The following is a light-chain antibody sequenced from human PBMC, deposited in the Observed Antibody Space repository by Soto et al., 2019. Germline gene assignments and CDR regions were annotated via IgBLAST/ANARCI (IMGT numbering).Light chain of an antibody. CDR2: GAS. J-gene: IGKJ1*01. CDR1: QSVSNN. CDR3: QQYGSSGT. Sequence: EIVMTQSPATLSVSPGERATLSCRASQSVSNNLAWYQQKPGQAPRLLIYGASNRATGIPDRFSGSGSGTDFTLTISRLEPEDFAVYYCQQYGSSGTFGQGTKVDIK. V-gene: IGKV3-20*01.